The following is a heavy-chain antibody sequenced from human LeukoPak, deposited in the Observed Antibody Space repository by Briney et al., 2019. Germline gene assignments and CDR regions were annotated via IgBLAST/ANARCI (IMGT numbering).Heavy chain of an antibody. J-gene: IGHJ1*01. CDR1: GGSISSYY. CDR3: ARDGPHIVGATGYFQH. CDR2: IYTSGST. Sequence: PSETLSLTCTVSGGSISSYYWSWIRQPAGKGLEWIGRIYTSGSTNYNPSLKSRVTMSVDTSKNQFSLKLSSVTAADTAVYYCARDGPHIVGATGYFQHWGQGTLVTVSS. D-gene: IGHD1-26*01. V-gene: IGHV4-4*07.